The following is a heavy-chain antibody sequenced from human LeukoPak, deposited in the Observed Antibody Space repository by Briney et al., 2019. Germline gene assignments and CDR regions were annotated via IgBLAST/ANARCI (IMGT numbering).Heavy chain of an antibody. D-gene: IGHD5-12*01. J-gene: IGHJ4*02. V-gene: IGHV3-23*01. CDR1: GFTFAPYS. Sequence: GGSLRLSCAASGFTFAPYSMSWVRQAPGKGLEWGSGIRRGGDTTYYADSVKGRFTISRDNSQNTLYLQMNSLRAEDTAVYYCARGHTDSEWLYFDSWGQGSLVTVSS. CDR3: ARGHTDSEWLYFDS. CDR2: IRRGGDTT.